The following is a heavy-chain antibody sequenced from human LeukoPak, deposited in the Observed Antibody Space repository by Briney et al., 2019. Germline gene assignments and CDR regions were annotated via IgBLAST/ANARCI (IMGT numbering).Heavy chain of an antibody. Sequence: PGGSLRLSCAASGFTFSSYEMNWARQAPGKGLEWVSYISSSGSTIYYADSVKGRFTISRDNAKNSLYLQMNSLRAEDTAVYYCARAEYYYGSGSLDYWGQGTLVTVSS. CDR2: ISSSGSTI. CDR1: GFTFSSYE. V-gene: IGHV3-48*03. CDR3: ARAEYYYGSGSLDY. D-gene: IGHD3-10*01. J-gene: IGHJ4*02.